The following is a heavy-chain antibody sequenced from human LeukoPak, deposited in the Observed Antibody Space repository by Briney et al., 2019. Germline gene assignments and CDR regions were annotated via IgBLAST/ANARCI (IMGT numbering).Heavy chain of an antibody. V-gene: IGHV3-23*01. CDR3: AKDLYSSTWYGWFDP. J-gene: IGHJ5*02. CDR1: GFTFSSCG. CDR2: ISASGGST. D-gene: IGHD6-13*01. Sequence: GGSLRPSCAASGFTFSSCGMSWVRQAPGKGLEWVSSISASGGSTYYADSVKGRFTISRDNSKNTLYLQLNSLRAEDTAVYYCAKDLYSSTWYGWFDPWGQGTLVTVSS.